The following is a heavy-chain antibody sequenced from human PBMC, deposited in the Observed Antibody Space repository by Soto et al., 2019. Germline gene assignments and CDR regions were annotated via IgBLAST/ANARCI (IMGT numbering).Heavy chain of an antibody. V-gene: IGHV1-69*06. D-gene: IGHD1-1*01. J-gene: IGHJ4*02. Sequence: SVKVSCKASGGTFSSYAISWVRQAPGQGLEWMGGIIPIFGTANYAQKFQGRVTITADKSTSTAYMELSSLRSEDTATYYCAHRDSTGTTTYFDSWGQGIPVTVSS. CDR3: AHRDSTGTTTYFDS. CDR1: GGTFSSYA. CDR2: IIPIFGTA.